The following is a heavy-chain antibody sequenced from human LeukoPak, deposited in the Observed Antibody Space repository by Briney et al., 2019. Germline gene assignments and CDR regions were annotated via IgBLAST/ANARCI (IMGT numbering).Heavy chain of an antibody. Sequence: KTSETLSLTCAVYGGSFSDYCWSWIRQPPGKGLEWIGEINHSGGTNYNPSLKSRVTISVDTSKNQFSLKLSSVTAADTAVYYCAGVQLERRSTFDIWGQGTMVTVSS. CDR3: AGVQLERRSTFDI. V-gene: IGHV4-34*01. CDR1: GGSFSDYC. CDR2: INHSGGT. J-gene: IGHJ3*02. D-gene: IGHD1-1*01.